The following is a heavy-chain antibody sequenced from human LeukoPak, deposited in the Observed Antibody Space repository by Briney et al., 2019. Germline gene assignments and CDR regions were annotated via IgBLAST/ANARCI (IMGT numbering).Heavy chain of an antibody. J-gene: IGHJ4*02. CDR2: INHSGST. CDR3: ARRLSYDSSGYYLSHYFDY. CDR1: DGSFSGYY. V-gene: IGHV4-34*01. Sequence: SETLSLTCAVYDGSFSGYYWSWIRQPPGKGLEWIGEINHSGSTNYNPSLRIRVTISVDTSKNQFSLKLYSVTAADTAVYYCARRLSYDSSGYYLSHYFDYWGQGTLVTVSS. D-gene: IGHD3-22*01.